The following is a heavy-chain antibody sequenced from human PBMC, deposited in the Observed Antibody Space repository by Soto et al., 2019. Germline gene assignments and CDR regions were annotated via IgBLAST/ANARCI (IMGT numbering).Heavy chain of an antibody. V-gene: IGHV4-30-4*01. CDR2: IYYSGST. J-gene: IGHJ3*02. CDR1: GGSISSGDYY. D-gene: IGHD3-22*01. CDR3: ARGDSSGYYYGYPGAFDI. Sequence: SETLSLTCTVSGGSISSGDYYWSWIRQPPGKGLEWIGYIYYSGSTYYNPSLKSRVTISVDTSKNQFSLKLSSVTAADTAVYYCARGDSSGYYYGYPGAFDIWGQGTMVTVSS.